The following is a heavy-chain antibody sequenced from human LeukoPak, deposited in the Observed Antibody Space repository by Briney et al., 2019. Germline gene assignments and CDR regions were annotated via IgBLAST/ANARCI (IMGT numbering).Heavy chain of an antibody. CDR1: GYSISSGYY. D-gene: IGHD2-2*01. Sequence: SETLSLTCIVSGYSISSGYYWGWIRQPPGKGLEWIGSIYHSGSTYYNPSLKSRVTISVDTSKNQFSLKLSSVTAADTAVYYCAREPEPLVEGIDYWGQGTLVTVSS. CDR3: AREPEPLVEGIDY. J-gene: IGHJ4*02. CDR2: IYHSGST. V-gene: IGHV4-38-2*02.